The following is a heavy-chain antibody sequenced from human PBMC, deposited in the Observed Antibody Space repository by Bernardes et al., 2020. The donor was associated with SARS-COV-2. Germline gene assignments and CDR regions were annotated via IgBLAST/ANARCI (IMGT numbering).Heavy chain of an antibody. D-gene: IGHD3-3*01. CDR3: ARDRNVLRFLEWLDRPLGMDV. CDR2: ISSSSSYI. CDR1: GFTFSSYS. Sequence: GGSLRLSCAASGFTFSSYSMNWVRQAPGKGLEWVSSISSSSSYIYYADSVKGRFTISRDNAKNSLYLQMNSLRAEDTAVYYCARDRNVLRFLEWLDRPLGMDVWGQGTTVTVSS. V-gene: IGHV3-21*01. J-gene: IGHJ6*02.